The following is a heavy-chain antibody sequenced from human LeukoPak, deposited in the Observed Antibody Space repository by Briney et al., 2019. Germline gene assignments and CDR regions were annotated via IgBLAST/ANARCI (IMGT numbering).Heavy chain of an antibody. CDR1: GGTFSSYA. J-gene: IGHJ3*02. Sequence: SVKVPCKASGGTFSSYAISWVRQAPGQGLEWMGRIIPIFGTANYAQKFQGRVTITTDESTSTAYMELSSLRSEDTAVYYCARGFTTTKKQNAFDIWGQGTMVTVSS. CDR3: ARGFTTTKKQNAFDI. V-gene: IGHV1-69*05. CDR2: IIPIFGTA. D-gene: IGHD3-22*01.